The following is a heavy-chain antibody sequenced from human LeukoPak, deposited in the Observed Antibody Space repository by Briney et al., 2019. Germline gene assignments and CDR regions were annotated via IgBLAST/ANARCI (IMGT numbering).Heavy chain of an antibody. CDR1: GYTFTGYY. V-gene: IGHV1-2*06. D-gene: IGHD4-17*01. CDR2: INPNSGGT. CDR3: ARLLDYGDYVGGYYFDY. Sequence: ASVKVSCKASGYTFTGYYMHWVRQAPGRGLEWMGRINPNSGGTNYAQKFQGRVTMTRDTSISTAYMELSRLRSDDTAMYYCARLLDYGDYVGGYYFDYWGQGTLVTVSS. J-gene: IGHJ4*02.